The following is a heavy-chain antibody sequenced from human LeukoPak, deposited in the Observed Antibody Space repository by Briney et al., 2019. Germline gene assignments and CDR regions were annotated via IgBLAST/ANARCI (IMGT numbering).Heavy chain of an antibody. V-gene: IGHV1-18*01. CDR2: ISAYNGNT. D-gene: IGHD2-2*01. CDR1: GYTFTSYD. J-gene: IGHJ6*03. Sequence: ASVKVSCKASGYTFTSYDINWARQAPGQGLEWMGWISAYNGNTNYAQKLQGRVTMTTDTSTSTAYMELRSLRSDDTAVYYCARDSVVVPAAAYYYYMDVWGKGTTVTVSS. CDR3: ARDSVVVPAAAYYYYMDV.